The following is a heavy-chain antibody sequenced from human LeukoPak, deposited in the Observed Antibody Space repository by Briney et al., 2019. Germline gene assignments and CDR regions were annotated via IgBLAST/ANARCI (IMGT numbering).Heavy chain of an antibody. CDR3: ARGTGYARYFDL. Sequence: SETLSLTCTVSGGSISSSSYYWGWIRQPPGKGLEWIGEINHSGSTNYNPSLKSRVTISVDTSKNQFSLKLSSVTAADTAVYYCARGTGYARYFDLWGRGTLVTVSS. CDR1: GGSISSSSYY. V-gene: IGHV4-39*07. D-gene: IGHD2-2*01. CDR2: INHSGST. J-gene: IGHJ2*01.